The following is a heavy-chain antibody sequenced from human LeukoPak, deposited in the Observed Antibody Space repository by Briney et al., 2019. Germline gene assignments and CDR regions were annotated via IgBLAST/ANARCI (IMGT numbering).Heavy chain of an antibody. V-gene: IGHV4-31*11. J-gene: IGHJ4*02. D-gene: IGHD3-16*01. CDR1: GGSISSGGYY. CDR2: IYYSGST. CDR3: ARGGGWYYFDY. Sequence: SETLSLTCAVSGGSISSGGYYWSWIRQHPGKGLEWIGYIYYSGSTYYNPSLKSRVTISVDTSKNQFSLKLSSVTAADTAVYYCARGGGWYYFDYWGQETLVTVSS.